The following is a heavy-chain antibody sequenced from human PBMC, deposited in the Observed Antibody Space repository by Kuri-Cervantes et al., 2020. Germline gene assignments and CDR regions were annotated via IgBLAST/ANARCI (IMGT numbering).Heavy chain of an antibody. Sequence: LRLSCTVSGGSISSGSYYWSWIRQPAGKGLEWIGRIYTSGSTNYNPSLKSRVTISVDTSKNQFSLKLSSVTAADTAVYYCARAGKYYDFWSGYYFDYWGQGTLVTVSS. D-gene: IGHD3-3*01. CDR1: GGSISSGSYY. CDR3: ARAGKYYDFWSGYYFDY. CDR2: IYTSGST. J-gene: IGHJ4*02. V-gene: IGHV4-61*02.